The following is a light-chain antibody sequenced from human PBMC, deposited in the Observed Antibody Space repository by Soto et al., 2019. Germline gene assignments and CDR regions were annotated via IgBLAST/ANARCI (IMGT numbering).Light chain of an antibody. V-gene: IGKV1-5*03. CDR1: QTISSW. CDR2: KAS. J-gene: IGKJ1*01. Sequence: DIQMTQSPSTLSASVGDRVTITCRASQTISSWLVWYQQKPGKAPKVMIYKASGLEGGVPSRFSGSGSGTEFTLTISSLQPDDFATYYCQQYTDYPWTFGQGTKVEIK. CDR3: QQYTDYPWT.